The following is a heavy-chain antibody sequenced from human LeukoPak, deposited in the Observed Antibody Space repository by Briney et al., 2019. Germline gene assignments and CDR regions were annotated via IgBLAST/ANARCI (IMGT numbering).Heavy chain of an antibody. D-gene: IGHD3-10*01. V-gene: IGHV4-39*01. J-gene: IGHJ4*02. CDR2: VYHSGST. CDR3: LAYYSLSGDYYNGIDY. CDR1: GDSISSSRYC. Sequence: SETLSLTCSVSGDSISSSRYCWGWIRQPPGKGLEWIGCVYHSGSTHYNPSLNSRITISVDTSKNQFSLRLRSVTAADTALYFCLAYYSLSGDYYNGIDYWGQGTLVTVSS.